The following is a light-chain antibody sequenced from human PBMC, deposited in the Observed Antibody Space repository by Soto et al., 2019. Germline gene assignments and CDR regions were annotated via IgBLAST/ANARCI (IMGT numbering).Light chain of an antibody. V-gene: IGKV3-20*01. CDR2: GTS. CDR3: QKYGDSSIT. J-gene: IGKJ5*01. CDR1: QSVSRSY. Sequence: IVFTQSPGTLSLSPGERATLSCRASQSVSRSYLGWYQQKLGQAPRLLIYGTSSRETEIPDRFSGSGSGIEFALTISRVEPEDFAVYYCQKYGDSSITFGQGTRLEIK.